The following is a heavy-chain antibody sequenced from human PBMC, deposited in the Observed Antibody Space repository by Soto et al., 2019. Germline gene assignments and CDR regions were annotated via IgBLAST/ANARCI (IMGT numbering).Heavy chain of an antibody. D-gene: IGHD3-22*01. CDR1: GFTFSSYG. V-gene: IGHV3-48*02. CDR2: ISSSTFSI. Sequence: GASVKVSCAASGFTFSSYGMTWVRQTPGKGLEWVPYISSSTFSIYYADSVKGRFTVSRDNAKNSLFLQMNSLRDEDTAVYFCARARRGSAVIGHFDFWGQGTLVTVSS. J-gene: IGHJ4*02. CDR3: ARARRGSAVIGHFDF.